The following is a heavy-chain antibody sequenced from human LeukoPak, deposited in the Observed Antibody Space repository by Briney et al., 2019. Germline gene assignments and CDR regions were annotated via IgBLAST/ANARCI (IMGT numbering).Heavy chain of an antibody. D-gene: IGHD5-18*01. Sequence: SETLSLTCTVSGGSISSSSYYWGWIRQPPGKGLEWIGSIYYSRSTYYNPSLKSRVTISVDTSKNQFSLKLSSMPAADTAVYYCARDGSGSYGYNWFDPWGQGTLVTVSS. CDR2: IYYSRST. CDR3: ARDGSGSYGYNWFDP. J-gene: IGHJ5*02. CDR1: GGSISSSSYY. V-gene: IGHV4-39*07.